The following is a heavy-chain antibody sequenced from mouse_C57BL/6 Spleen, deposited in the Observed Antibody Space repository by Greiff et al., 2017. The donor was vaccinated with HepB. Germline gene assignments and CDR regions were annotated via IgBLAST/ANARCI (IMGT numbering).Heavy chain of an antibody. CDR2: INPSNGGT. D-gene: IGHD2-4*01. J-gene: IGHJ3*01. CDR3: ARWDYDYDWAY. V-gene: IGHV1-53*01. CDR1: GYTFTSYW. Sequence: QVHVKQSGTELVKPGASVKLSCKASGYTFTSYWMHWVKQRPGQGLEWIGNINPSNGGTNYNEKFKSKATLTVDKSSSTAYMQLSSLTSEDSTVYYCARWDYDYDWAYWGQGTLVTVSA.